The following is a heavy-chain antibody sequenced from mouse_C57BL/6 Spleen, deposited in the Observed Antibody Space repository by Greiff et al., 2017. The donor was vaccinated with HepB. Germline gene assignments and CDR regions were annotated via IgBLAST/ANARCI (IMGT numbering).Heavy chain of an antibody. V-gene: IGHV14-3*01. CDR2: IDPANGNT. CDR3: ALYYYGSRGYFDV. D-gene: IGHD1-1*01. Sequence: EVQLQESVAELVRPGASVKLSCTASGFNIKNTYMHWVKQRPEQGLEWIGRIDPANGNTKYAPKFQGKATITADTSSNTAYLQLSSLTSEDTAIYYCALYYYGSRGYFDVWGTGTTVTVSS. CDR1: GFNIKNTY. J-gene: IGHJ1*03.